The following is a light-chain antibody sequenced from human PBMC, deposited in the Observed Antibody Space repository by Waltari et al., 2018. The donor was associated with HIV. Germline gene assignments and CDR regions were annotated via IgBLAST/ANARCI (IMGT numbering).Light chain of an antibody. CDR2: RNT. Sequence: QSLLTQPPSVSGAPGHRVTISCTGGTSNVGAGYDVNWYQHLPGLAPKLVIYRNTTRPSGIPNRFSASKSGASASLVIVDLQAEDEADYYCQSYDNSLSASIFGGGTK. J-gene: IGLJ2*01. CDR3: QSYDNSLSASI. CDR1: TSNVGAGYD. V-gene: IGLV1-40*01.